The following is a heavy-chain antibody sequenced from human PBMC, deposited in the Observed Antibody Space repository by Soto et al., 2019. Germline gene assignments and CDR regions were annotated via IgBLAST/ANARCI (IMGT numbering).Heavy chain of an antibody. Sequence: QVQLVQSGAEVKKPGASVKVSCKASGYTFTSYAMHWVRQAPGQRLEWMGWINAGNGNTKYSQKFQGRVTITRDTSASTAYMELSSLISEDTAVYYCASEILGGYCSSTSCYVGWFDPWGQGTLVTVSS. V-gene: IGHV1-3*01. CDR3: ASEILGGYCSSTSCYVGWFDP. D-gene: IGHD2-2*01. CDR1: GYTFTSYA. CDR2: INAGNGNT. J-gene: IGHJ5*02.